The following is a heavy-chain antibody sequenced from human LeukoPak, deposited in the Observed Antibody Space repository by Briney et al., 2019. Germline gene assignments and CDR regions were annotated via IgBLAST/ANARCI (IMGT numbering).Heavy chain of an antibody. CDR1: GYTFTSYY. D-gene: IGHD6-13*01. J-gene: IGHJ6*02. Sequence: ASVKVSCKASGYTFTSYYMHWVRQAPGQGLEWMGIINPSGGTTNYAQKFQGRVTMTRDTSTSTAYMELSSLRSEDTAVYYCATHPRRGSWYVGYYYYGMDVWGQGTTVTVSS. V-gene: IGHV1-46*01. CDR2: INPSGGTT. CDR3: ATHPRRGSWYVGYYYYGMDV.